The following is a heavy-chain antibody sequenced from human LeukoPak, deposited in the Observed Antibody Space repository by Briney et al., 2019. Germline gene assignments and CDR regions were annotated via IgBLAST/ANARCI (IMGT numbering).Heavy chain of an antibody. CDR2: IYYSGST. CDR3: ARDERGYQLLLYYFDY. V-gene: IGHV4-59*12. Sequence: SETLSLTCTVSGGSISSYYWSWLRQPPGKGLEWIGYIYYSGSTNYNPSLKSRVTISVDTSKNPFSLKLSSVTAADTAVYYCARDERGYQLLLYYFDYWGQGTLVTVSS. D-gene: IGHD2-2*01. CDR1: GGSISSYY. J-gene: IGHJ4*02.